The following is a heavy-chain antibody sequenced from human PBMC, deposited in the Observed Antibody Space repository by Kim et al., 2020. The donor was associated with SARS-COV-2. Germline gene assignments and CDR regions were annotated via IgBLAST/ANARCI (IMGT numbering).Heavy chain of an antibody. J-gene: IGHJ6*02. CDR2: IKSKTDGGTT. CDR3: TTAPAMTVYGMDV. D-gene: IGHD3-22*01. CDR1: GFTFSNAW. Sequence: GGSLRLSCAASGFTFSNAWMSWVRQAPGKGLEWVGRIKSKTDGGTTDYAAPVKGRFTISRDDSKNTLYLQMNSLKTEDTAVYYCTTAPAMTVYGMDVWGQGTTVTVSS. V-gene: IGHV3-15*01.